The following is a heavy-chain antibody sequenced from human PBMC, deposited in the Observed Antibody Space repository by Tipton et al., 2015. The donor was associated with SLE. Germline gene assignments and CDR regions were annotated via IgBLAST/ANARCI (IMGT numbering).Heavy chain of an antibody. V-gene: IGHV1-18*01. CDR1: GYTFTNYD. J-gene: IGHJ6*03. CDR3: ARHLTYLAPPVGWGYFFMDV. CDR2: ISAYNGNS. Sequence: QVQLVQSGDEVKKPGASVKVSCKASGYTFTNYDISWVRQAPGQGLEWMGWISAYNGNSNYAQKLQGRVTMTTDTSTNTAYMELRSLRFDDTAIYYCARHLTYLAPPVGWGYFFMDVWGKGTTVTISS. D-gene: IGHD3-9*01.